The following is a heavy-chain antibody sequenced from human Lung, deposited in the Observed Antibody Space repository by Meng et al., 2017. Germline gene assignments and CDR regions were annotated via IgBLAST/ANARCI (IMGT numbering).Heavy chain of an antibody. CDR1: GYTFIRYG. D-gene: IGHD4-17*01. CDR3: AVMGLYGDYDNWYFDL. CDR2: ISTYNGNT. Sequence: QVQREQSGSELKKPGASVQVSCRASGYTFIRYGISWVRQAPGQGLEWMGWISTYNGNTNYAQKFQGRVTMTTDTSTSTAYMELRSLRSDDTAVYYCAVMGLYGDYDNWYFDLWGRGTLVTVSS. J-gene: IGHJ2*01. V-gene: IGHV1-18*01.